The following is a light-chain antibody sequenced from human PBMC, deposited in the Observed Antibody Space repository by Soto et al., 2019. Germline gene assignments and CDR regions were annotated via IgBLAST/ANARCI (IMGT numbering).Light chain of an antibody. CDR1: QTISSW. Sequence: DIQMTQSPSTLSASVGDRVTITCRASQTISSWLAWYQHKPGQAPKLLIFDTSKLQSGVPSRFSGSGSGTEFTLTISSLQPDDFATYYCQQYDDYWTFGQGTKVEI. CDR2: DTS. V-gene: IGKV1-5*01. J-gene: IGKJ1*01. CDR3: QQYDDYWT.